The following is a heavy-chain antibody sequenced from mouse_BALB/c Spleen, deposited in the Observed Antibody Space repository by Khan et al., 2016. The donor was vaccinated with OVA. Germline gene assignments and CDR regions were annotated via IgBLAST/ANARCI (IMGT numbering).Heavy chain of an antibody. CDR2: INPTSGYT. Sequence: VQLQESGAERAKPGASVKMSCKASGYTFTTYWMHWVKQRPGQGLEWIGYINPTSGYTDYNEKFKDRATLSAEKSSSTAYMQLRSLTSEDSASYYCKRDSIDYWGQGTTLTVSA. CDR1: GYTFTTYW. J-gene: IGHJ2*01. CDR3: KRDSIDY. V-gene: IGHV1-7*01.